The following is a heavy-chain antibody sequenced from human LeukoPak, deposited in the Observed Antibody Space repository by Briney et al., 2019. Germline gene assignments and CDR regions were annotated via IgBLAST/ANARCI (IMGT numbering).Heavy chain of an antibody. Sequence: PGGSLRLSCAASGFTFSSYGMHWVRQAPGKGLEWVAFIRYDGSNKYYADSVKGRCTISRDNSKNTLYLQMNSLRAEDTAVYYCARDRIEQQRTLGRSTSYYNYYYMDVWGKGATVSVPS. V-gene: IGHV3-30*02. CDR1: GFTFSSYG. D-gene: IGHD6-13*01. J-gene: IGHJ6*03. CDR3: ARDRIEQQRTLGRSTSYYNYYYMDV. CDR2: IRYDGSNK.